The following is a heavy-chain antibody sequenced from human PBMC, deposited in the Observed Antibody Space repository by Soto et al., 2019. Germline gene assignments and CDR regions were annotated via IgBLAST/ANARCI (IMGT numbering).Heavy chain of an antibody. D-gene: IGHD1-26*01. CDR2: IIPIFGTA. CDR1: GGTFSSYA. Sequence: QVQLVQSGAEVKKPGSSVKVSCKASGGTFSSYAISWVRQAPGQGLEWMGGIIPIFGTANYAQKFQGRVRITGNEPPSTASMELGSLRWGDRAVYYCGKPHGGLLGGAFDIWRKGTMVTVSS. CDR3: GKPHGGLLGGAFDI. J-gene: IGHJ3*02. V-gene: IGHV1-69*01.